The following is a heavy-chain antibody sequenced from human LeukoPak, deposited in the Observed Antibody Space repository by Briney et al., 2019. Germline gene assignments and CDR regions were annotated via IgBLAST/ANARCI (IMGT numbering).Heavy chain of an antibody. Sequence: SETLSLTCTVSGASVSSGPYSWSWVRQPPGEGLEWIGWENNYNVSLKSRVIISVDRSKNQFSLTFISVTAADTALYFCARETAERYRGSYFDYWGQGALVTVSS. V-gene: IGHV4-30-2*01. D-gene: IGHD1-26*01. CDR3: ARETAERYRGSYFDY. J-gene: IGHJ4*02. CDR1: GASVSSGPYS. CDR2: EN.